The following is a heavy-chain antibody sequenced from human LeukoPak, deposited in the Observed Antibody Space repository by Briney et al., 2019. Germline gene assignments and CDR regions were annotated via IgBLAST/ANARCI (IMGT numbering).Heavy chain of an antibody. CDR3: AKGYVLLWFGDPSPFDY. CDR2: ISGSGGST. J-gene: IGHJ4*02. D-gene: IGHD3-10*01. V-gene: IGHV3-23*01. Sequence: GGSLRLSCAASGFTFSSYAMSWVRQAPGKGLEWVSAISGSGGSTYYADSVKGRFTISRDNSKNTLYLQMNSLRAEDTAVYYCAKGYVLLWFGDPSPFDYWGQGTLVTVSS. CDR1: GFTFSSYA.